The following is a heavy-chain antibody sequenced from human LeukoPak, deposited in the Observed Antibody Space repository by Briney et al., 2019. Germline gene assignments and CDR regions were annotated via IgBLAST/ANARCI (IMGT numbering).Heavy chain of an antibody. CDR1: GGSISSYY. V-gene: IGHV4-59*01. CDR2: IYYSGST. D-gene: IGHD2-2*01. CDR3: ARAGPYVPAAIPFDY. J-gene: IGHJ4*02. Sequence: SKTLSLTCTVSGGSISSYYWSWIRQPPGKGLEWIGYIYYSGSTNYNPSLKSRVTISVDTSKNQFSLKLSSVTAADTAVYYCARAGPYVPAAIPFDYWGQGTLVTVSS.